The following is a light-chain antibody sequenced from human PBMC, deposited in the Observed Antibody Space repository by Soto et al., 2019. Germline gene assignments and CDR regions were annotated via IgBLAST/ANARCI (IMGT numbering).Light chain of an antibody. CDR3: SSYTSSNTGV. Sequence: QSALTQPASVSGSPGQSITFSCTGTSSDVGVYNYVSWYQQHPGKAPKLMIYEVSHRPSGVSNRFSGSKSGNTASLTISGLQDEDEDDYYCSSYTSSNTGVFGGGTKLTVL. V-gene: IGLV2-14*01. CDR2: EVS. CDR1: SSDVGVYNY. J-gene: IGLJ3*02.